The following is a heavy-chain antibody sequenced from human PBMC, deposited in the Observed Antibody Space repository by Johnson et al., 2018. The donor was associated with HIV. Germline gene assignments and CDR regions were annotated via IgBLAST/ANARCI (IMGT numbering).Heavy chain of an antibody. Sequence: QVHLVESGGGVVQPGRSLRLSCEASGFTFSSYAMHWVRQAPGKGLEWVAFIRYDGSNNYYADSVRGRFTISRDISETTIYLQMDSLRPDDTALYYCARGRKDIGAADGLDNDGFDMWGQGTLVTVS. CDR1: GFTFSSYA. CDR3: ARGRKDIGAADGLDNDGFDM. D-gene: IGHD6-13*01. V-gene: IGHV3-30*02. CDR2: IRYDGSNN. J-gene: IGHJ3*02.